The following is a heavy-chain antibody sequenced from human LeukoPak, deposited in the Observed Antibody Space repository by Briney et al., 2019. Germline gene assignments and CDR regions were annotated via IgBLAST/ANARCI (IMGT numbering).Heavy chain of an antibody. D-gene: IGHD3-9*01. Sequence: GGSLRLSCAASGFTFSSYWMSWVRQAPGKGLEWVANIKQDGSEKYYVDSVKGRFTISRDNSKNTLYLQMNSLRAEDTAVYYCAKGGRRYFDWSNYYYMDVWGKGTTVTVSS. J-gene: IGHJ6*03. CDR2: IKQDGSEK. CDR1: GFTFSSYW. CDR3: AKGGRRYFDWSNYYYMDV. V-gene: IGHV3-7*01.